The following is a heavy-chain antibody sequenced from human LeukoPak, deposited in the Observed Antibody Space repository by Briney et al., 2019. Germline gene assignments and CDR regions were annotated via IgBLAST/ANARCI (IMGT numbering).Heavy chain of an antibody. V-gene: IGHV4-39*06. J-gene: IGHJ4*02. D-gene: IGHD2-21*01. Sequence: SEALSLTCAVYGGSFSDYYWGGIRQPPGKGLEWIGSIYYSGSTYYNPSLKSRVTISVDTSKNQFPLKLSSVTAADTAVYYCARDSTIYYFDYWGQGTLVTVSS. CDR2: IYYSGST. CDR3: ARDSTIYYFDY. CDR1: GGSFSDYY.